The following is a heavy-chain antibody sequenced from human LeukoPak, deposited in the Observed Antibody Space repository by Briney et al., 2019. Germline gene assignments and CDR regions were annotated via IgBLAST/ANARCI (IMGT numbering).Heavy chain of an antibody. CDR3: ARGVTMVRGVIKIHYYYYMDV. D-gene: IGHD3-10*01. CDR2: MNPNSGNT. CDR1: GYTFTSYD. J-gene: IGHJ6*03. Sequence: ASVKVSCKASGYTFTSYDINWVRQATGQGLEWMGWMNPNSGNTGYAQKFQGRVTITRNTSISTAYMELSSLRSEDTAVYYCARGVTMVRGVIKIHYYYYMDVWGKGTTVTVSS. V-gene: IGHV1-8*03.